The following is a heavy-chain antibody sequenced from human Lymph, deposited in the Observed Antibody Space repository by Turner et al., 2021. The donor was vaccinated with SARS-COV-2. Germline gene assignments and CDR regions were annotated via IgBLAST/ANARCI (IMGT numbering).Heavy chain of an antibody. CDR1: GFTFSYYW. D-gene: IGHD1-26*01. V-gene: IGHV3-7*01. Sequence: EVPLVESGGGLVQPGGSLRLSCAASGFTFSYYWMSWVRQAPGKGLEWVANIKQDGSEKYYVDSVKGRFTISRDNAKNSLFLQMNSLRAEDTAVYYCARMGSSSWYFDYWGQGTLFTVSS. CDR3: ARMGSSSWYFDY. J-gene: IGHJ4*02. CDR2: IKQDGSEK.